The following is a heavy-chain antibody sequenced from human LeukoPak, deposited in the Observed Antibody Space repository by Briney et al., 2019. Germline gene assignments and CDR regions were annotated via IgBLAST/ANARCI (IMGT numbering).Heavy chain of an antibody. D-gene: IGHD3-9*01. V-gene: IGHV4-34*01. CDR3: ARFRNYDVLTGYYGPVWFDP. CDR2: INPCGSA. CDR1: GGSFSSYY. Sequence: PSETLSLTCAVSGGSFSSYYYSWIRQPPGKGLEWIGEINPCGSANYKPSLKSRVTISIDTSKNQFSLNVSSVTAADTAVYYCARFRNYDVLTGYYGPVWFDPWGQGTLVTVPS. J-gene: IGHJ5*02.